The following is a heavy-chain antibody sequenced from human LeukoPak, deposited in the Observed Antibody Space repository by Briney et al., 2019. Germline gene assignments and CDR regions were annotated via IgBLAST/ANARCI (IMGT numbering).Heavy chain of an antibody. CDR3: ARRSGGTGFDY. D-gene: IGHD6-13*01. J-gene: IGHJ4*02. V-gene: IGHV4-39*01. CDR1: GGSIRSSGYY. Sequence: PSETLSLTCTVSGGSIRSSGYYWGWIRQTPGKGLQWIGSIHYSGTTYYNSSLKSRVTMSVETSMTQMSLKLSSVTAADTAVYYCARRSGGTGFDYWGQGFLVTVAS. CDR2: IHYSGTT.